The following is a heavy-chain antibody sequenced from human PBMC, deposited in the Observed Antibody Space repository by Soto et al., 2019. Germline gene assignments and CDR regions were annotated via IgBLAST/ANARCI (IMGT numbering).Heavy chain of an antibody. CDR3: ARGYCSGDSCHNWYDP. V-gene: IGHV6-1*01. CDR2: TYYRSKWYN. D-gene: IGHD2-15*01. Sequence: SQTLSLTCAISGDGVSSNSAAWSWIRQSPSRGLEWLGRTYYRSKWYNDYAVSVRSRITIKPDTSKNQFSLQLNSVTPEDTAVYYCARGYCSGDSCHNWYDPWGQGTLVTVSS. J-gene: IGHJ5*02. CDR1: GDGVSSNSAA.